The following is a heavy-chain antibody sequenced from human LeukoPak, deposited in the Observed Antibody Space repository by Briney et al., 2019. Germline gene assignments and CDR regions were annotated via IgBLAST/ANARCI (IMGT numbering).Heavy chain of an antibody. CDR1: GFTFSSYS. J-gene: IGHJ5*02. V-gene: IGHV3-21*01. D-gene: IGHD2-15*01. Sequence: TAGGSLRLSCAASGFTFSSYSMNWVRQAPGKGLEWVSSISSSSSYIYYADSVKGRFTISRDNARNSLYLQMNTLRAEDTAVYSCARGADGVSSNSRGWFDPWGQGTLVTVSS. CDR3: ARGADGVSSNSRGWFDP. CDR2: ISSSSSYI.